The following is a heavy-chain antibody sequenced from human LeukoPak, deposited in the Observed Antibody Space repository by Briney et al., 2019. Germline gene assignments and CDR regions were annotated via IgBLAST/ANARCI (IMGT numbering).Heavy chain of an antibody. CDR2: IYSGGST. J-gene: IGHJ4*02. V-gene: IGHV3-66*02. CDR1: GFTVSSNY. D-gene: IGHD3-9*01. CDR3: ARTITYYDILTGPTDY. Sequence: GGSLRLXCAASGFTVSSNYMSWVRQAPGKGLEWVSVIYSGGSTYYADSVKGRFTISRDNSKNTLYLQMNSLRAEDTAVYYCARTITYYDILTGPTDYWGQGTLVTVSS.